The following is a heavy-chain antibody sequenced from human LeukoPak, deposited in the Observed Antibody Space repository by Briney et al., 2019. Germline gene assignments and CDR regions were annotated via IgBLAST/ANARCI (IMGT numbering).Heavy chain of an antibody. V-gene: IGHV3-23*01. CDR1: GFTFSSYA. J-gene: IGHJ4*02. Sequence: GGSLRLSCAASGFTFSSYAMSWGRQAPGKGLGWVSPISGSGGNTYYADSVKGPFTISRDNSKNTLYLQMNSLRAEDTAVYYCAKHPRGDCSGGSCYYLDYWGQGTLVTVSS. CDR2: ISGSGGNT. CDR3: AKHPRGDCSGGSCYYLDY. D-gene: IGHD2-15*01.